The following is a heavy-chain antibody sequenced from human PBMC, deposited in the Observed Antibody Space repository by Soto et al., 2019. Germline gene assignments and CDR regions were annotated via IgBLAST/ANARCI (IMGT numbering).Heavy chain of an antibody. J-gene: IGHJ4*02. D-gene: IGHD1-26*01. CDR1: GFTFTPYG. CDR3: GKDRDTVGDVYRFDH. CDR2: ISYDGSNK. Sequence: LRRSCAASGFTFTPYGIHWVRQAPAKGLERVAVISYDGSNKYYADSRKDRFNISRNNSKNTLYVQMNSLRAEDMAAYYRGKDRDTVGDVYRFDHWGQGTLVAVSS. V-gene: IGHV3-30*18.